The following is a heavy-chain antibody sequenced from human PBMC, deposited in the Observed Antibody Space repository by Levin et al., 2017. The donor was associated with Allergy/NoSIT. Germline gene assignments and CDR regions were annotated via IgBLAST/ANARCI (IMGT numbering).Heavy chain of an antibody. J-gene: IGHJ1*01. CDR3: ARGLSGLYYGSGSYYERQH. CDR1: GYTFTGYY. Sequence: GASVKVSCKASGYTFTGYYMHWVRQAPGQGLEWMGWINPNSGGTNYAQKFQGRVTMTRDTSISTAYMELSRLRSDDTAVYYCARGLSGLYYGSGSYYERQHWGQGTLVTVSS. V-gene: IGHV1-2*02. CDR2: INPNSGGT. D-gene: IGHD3-10*01.